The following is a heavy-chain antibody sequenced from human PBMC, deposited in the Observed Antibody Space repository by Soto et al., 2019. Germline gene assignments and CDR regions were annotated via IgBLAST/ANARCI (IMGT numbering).Heavy chain of an antibody. J-gene: IGHJ6*02. D-gene: IGHD3-22*01. Sequence: GASVKVSCKVSGYTLTELSMHWVRQAPGKGLEWMGGFDPEDAEIIYAQKFQGRVTMTEDTSTDTAYMELSSLRSEDTAVYYCAGITMIVVWAYVMDVWGQGTTVTVSS. CDR1: GYTLTELS. V-gene: IGHV1-24*01. CDR2: FDPEDAEI. CDR3: AGITMIVVWAYVMDV.